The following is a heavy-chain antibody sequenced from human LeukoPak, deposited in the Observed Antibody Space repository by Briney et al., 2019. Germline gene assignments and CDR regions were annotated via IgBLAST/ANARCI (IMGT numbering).Heavy chain of an antibody. CDR3: ARVALRGIAAAPADY. CDR1: GFTFSSYA. V-gene: IGHV3-30-3*01. D-gene: IGHD6-13*01. J-gene: IGHJ4*02. CDR2: ISYDGSNK. Sequence: GGSLRLSCAASGFTFSSYAMHWVRQAPGKGLEWVAVISYDGSNKYYADSVKGRFTISRDNSKNTLYLQMNSLRAEDTAVYYCARVALRGIAAAPADYWGPGTLVTVSS.